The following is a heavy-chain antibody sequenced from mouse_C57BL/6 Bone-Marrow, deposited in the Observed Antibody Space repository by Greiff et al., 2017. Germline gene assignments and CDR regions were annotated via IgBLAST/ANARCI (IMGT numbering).Heavy chain of an antibody. CDR1: GYTFTDYY. D-gene: IGHD4-1*01. V-gene: IGHV1-26*01. CDR2: INPNNGGT. J-gene: IGHJ2*01. Sequence: EVQLQQSGPELVKPGASVKISCKASGYTFTDYYMNWVKQSHGQSLEWIGDINPNNGGTSYNQKFKGKATLTVDKSSSTAYMELRSLTSEDSAVYYCARKLGYFDYWGQGTTLTVSA. CDR3: ARKLGYFDY.